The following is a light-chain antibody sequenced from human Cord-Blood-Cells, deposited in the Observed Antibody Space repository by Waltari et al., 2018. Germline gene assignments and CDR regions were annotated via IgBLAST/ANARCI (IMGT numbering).Light chain of an antibody. Sequence: EIVLTQSPATLSLSPGERATLSCRASQSVSSNIAWYQQKPGQAPRLLIYGASTRATGIPARFSGSGSGTDFTLTISSLESEDFAVYYCQQHNNWSWTFGQGTKVEIK. CDR1: QSVSSN. CDR2: GAS. J-gene: IGKJ1*01. CDR3: QQHNNWSWT. V-gene: IGKV3-11*01.